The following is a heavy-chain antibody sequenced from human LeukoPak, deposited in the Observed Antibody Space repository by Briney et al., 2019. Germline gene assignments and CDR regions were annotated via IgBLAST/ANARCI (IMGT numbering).Heavy chain of an antibody. CDR3: ARDDSIAVAGTFDY. CDR1: GYTFTGYY. Sequence: ASVKVSCKASGYTFTGYYMHWVRQAPGQGLEWMGWINPNSGGTNYAQKFQGRVTMTRDTSISTAYMELSRLRSDDTAVYYCARDDSIAVAGTFDYWGQGTLVTVSS. CDR2: INPNSGGT. V-gene: IGHV1-2*02. J-gene: IGHJ4*02. D-gene: IGHD6-19*01.